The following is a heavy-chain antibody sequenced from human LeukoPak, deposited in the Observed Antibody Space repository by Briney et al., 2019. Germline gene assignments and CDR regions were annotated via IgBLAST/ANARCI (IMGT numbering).Heavy chain of an antibody. J-gene: IGHJ4*02. V-gene: IGHV4-39*01. D-gene: IGHD3-22*01. CDR1: GGSISSSSYY. CDR3: ARQYYYDSSGYYLDY. CDR2: IYYSGST. Sequence: XXETLSLTCTVSGGSISSSSYYWGWIRQPPGKGLEWIGSIYYSGSTYYNPSLKSRVTISVDTSKNQFSLKLSSVTAADTAVCYCARQYYYDSSGYYLDYWGQGTLVTVS.